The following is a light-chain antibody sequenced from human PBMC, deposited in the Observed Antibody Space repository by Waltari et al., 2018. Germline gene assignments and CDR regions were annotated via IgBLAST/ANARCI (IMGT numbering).Light chain of an antibody. CDR2: KAS. J-gene: IGKJ1*01. Sequence: DIQMTQSPSTLSASVGDSAIRSCRASQTVDSWLAWYQQKPGQAPKLLIYKASSLESGVPSRFSGSGSGTEFTLTISSLQPDDFATYYCQQYISYPWTFGQGTKVEIK. V-gene: IGKV1-5*03. CDR1: QTVDSW. CDR3: QQYISYPWT.